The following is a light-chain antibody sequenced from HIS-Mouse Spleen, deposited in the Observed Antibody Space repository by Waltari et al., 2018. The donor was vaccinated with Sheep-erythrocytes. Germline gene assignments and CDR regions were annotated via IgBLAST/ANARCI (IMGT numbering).Light chain of an antibody. CDR1: QSVLYSSNNKNY. Sequence: DIVMTQSPDSLAVSLGERATINCKSSQSVLYSSNNKNYLDWYQQKQGQPPKLLIYWASTLESGVPDRFSGSGSGTDFTLTISSLQAEDVAVYYCQQYYSTPLTFGGGTKVEIK. CDR2: WAS. J-gene: IGKJ4*01. CDR3: QQYYSTPLT. V-gene: IGKV4-1*01.